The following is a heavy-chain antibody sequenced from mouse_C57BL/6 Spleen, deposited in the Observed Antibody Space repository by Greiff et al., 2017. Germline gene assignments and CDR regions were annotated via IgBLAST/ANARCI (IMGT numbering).Heavy chain of an antibody. CDR3: ARPGGYPWFAY. D-gene: IGHD2-2*01. Sequence: EVKVEESGGGLVKPGGSLKLSCAASGFTFSDYGMHWVRQAPEKGLEWVAYISSGSSTLYYADTVKGRFTISRDNAKNNLFLQMTSLRSEDTAMYYGARPGGYPWFAYWGQGTLVTVSA. V-gene: IGHV5-17*01. J-gene: IGHJ3*01. CDR1: GFTFSDYG. CDR2: ISSGSSTL.